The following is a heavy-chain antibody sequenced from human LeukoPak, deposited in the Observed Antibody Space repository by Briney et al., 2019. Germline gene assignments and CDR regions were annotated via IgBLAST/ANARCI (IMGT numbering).Heavy chain of an antibody. CDR3: ARDLRGSGWTS. V-gene: IGHV3-48*03. J-gene: IGHJ5*02. CDR2: ISGGGETT. CDR1: GFTFRNYE. D-gene: IGHD6-19*01. Sequence: GGSLRLSCAASGFTFRNYEMNGVRQASGKGLEWVSYISGGGETTYYADSVKGRFTISRDNAKNSLYLQMNSLRAEDTAVYYCARDLRGSGWTSWGQGTLVTVSS.